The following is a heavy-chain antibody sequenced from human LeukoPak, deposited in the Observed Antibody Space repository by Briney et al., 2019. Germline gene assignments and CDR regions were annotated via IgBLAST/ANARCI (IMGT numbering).Heavy chain of an antibody. J-gene: IGHJ5*02. CDR3: ARWRLHYYDSSGYYPEWFDP. V-gene: IGHV4-31*03. CDR1: GGSISSGGYY. D-gene: IGHD3-22*01. CDR2: IYYSGST. Sequence: SQTLSLTCTVSGGSISSGGYYWSWLRQHPGKGLEWIGYIYYSGSTYYNPSLKSRVTISVDTSKNQFSLKLSSVTAADTAVYYCARWRLHYYDSSGYYPEWFDPWGQGTLVTVSS.